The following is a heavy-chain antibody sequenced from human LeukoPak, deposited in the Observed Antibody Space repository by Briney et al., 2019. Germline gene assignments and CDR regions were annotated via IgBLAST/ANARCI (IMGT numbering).Heavy chain of an antibody. Sequence: GGSLRLSCAASGFTYSSYWMNWARQAPGKGLEWVANIKLDGSEKNYVDSVKGRFTISRDNTKNSLYLQMNSLRVEDTAVFYCARDQYDTWSRRGNFDSWGQGTLVIVSS. D-gene: IGHD3-3*01. CDR1: GFTYSSYW. CDR2: IKLDGSEK. J-gene: IGHJ4*02. V-gene: IGHV3-7*03. CDR3: ARDQYDTWSRRGNFDS.